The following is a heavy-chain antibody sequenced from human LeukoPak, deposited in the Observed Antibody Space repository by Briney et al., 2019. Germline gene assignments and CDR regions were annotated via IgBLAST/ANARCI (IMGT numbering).Heavy chain of an antibody. CDR2: IWYDGSNK. CDR3: AKLPSGGTGTALIDY. D-gene: IGHD1-1*01. V-gene: IGHV3-33*06. CDR1: GFTFRSYG. J-gene: IGHJ4*02. Sequence: GGSLRLSCAASGFTFRSYGMHWVRQAPGKGLEGVAVIWYDGSNKYYADSVKGRFTISRDNSKNTLYLQMNSLRAEDTAVYYCAKLPSGGTGTALIDYWGQGTLVTVSS.